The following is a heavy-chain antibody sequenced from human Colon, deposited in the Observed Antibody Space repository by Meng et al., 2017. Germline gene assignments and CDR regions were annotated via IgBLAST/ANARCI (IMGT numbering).Heavy chain of an antibody. CDR2: GHNSGST. D-gene: IGHD3-22*01. J-gene: IGHJ4*02. Sequence: QVECQWAVPGLENRSPTRSLTRTVSGDSISSGSSYWSWVRQPAGKGLESTGRGHNSGSTNYNPAVKSRVTISVDKSKTVVSLELTSVTDADTATYYCARAVYDSCGYFSYYFDYWGQGTLVTVSS. V-gene: IGHV4-61*02. CDR1: GDSISSGSSY. CDR3: ARAVYDSCGYFSYYFDY.